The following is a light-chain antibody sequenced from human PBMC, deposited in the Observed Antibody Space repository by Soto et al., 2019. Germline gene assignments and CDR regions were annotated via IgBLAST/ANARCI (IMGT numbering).Light chain of an antibody. V-gene: IGKV3-20*01. Sequence: EIVLPQSPGTLSLSPGERATLSCRASQSISSSYLAWYQQKPGQAPRLLISAASSRATGIPDRFSGSGSGTDFTLTISRLEPEDFAVYYWQQYGSSSYTFGQGTQLEIK. J-gene: IGKJ2*01. CDR3: QQYGSSSYT. CDR2: AAS. CDR1: QSISSSY.